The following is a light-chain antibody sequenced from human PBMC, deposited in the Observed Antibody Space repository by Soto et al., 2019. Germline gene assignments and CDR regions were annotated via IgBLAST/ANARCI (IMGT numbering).Light chain of an antibody. CDR1: SSDIGGYNS. CDR3: SSYTISSTRV. Sequence: QSALTQPASVSGSPGQSITISCTGASSDIGGYNSVSWYQQHPGNAPQLMIYDVSYRPSGISSRFSGSKSGNTASLTISGLQAEDEADYYCSSYTISSTRVFGGGTKLTVL. J-gene: IGLJ2*01. V-gene: IGLV2-14*03. CDR2: DVS.